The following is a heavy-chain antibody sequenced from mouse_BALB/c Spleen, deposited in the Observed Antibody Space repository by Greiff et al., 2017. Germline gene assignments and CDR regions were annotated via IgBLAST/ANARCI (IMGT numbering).Heavy chain of an antibody. Sequence: QVQLKESGAELMKPGASVKIYCKATGYTFSSYWIEWVKQRPGHGLEWIGEILPGSGSTNYNEKFKGKATFTADTSSNTAYMQLSSLTSEDSAVYYCARDGDYDDAMDYWGQGTSVTVSS. V-gene: IGHV1-9*01. CDR1: GYTFSSYW. J-gene: IGHJ4*01. CDR2: ILPGSGST. D-gene: IGHD2-4*01. CDR3: ARDGDYDDAMDY.